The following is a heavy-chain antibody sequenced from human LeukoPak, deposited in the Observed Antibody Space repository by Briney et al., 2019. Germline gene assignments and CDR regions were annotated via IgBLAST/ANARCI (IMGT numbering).Heavy chain of an antibody. Sequence: VGSLRLSCAASGFNVNSFEMTWVRQAPGLGLEFLSYISDSGGVIKYADSVKGRFIISRDSAENALYLQMNNLGADDTAVYFCAGGPKYTGSFPYWGQGTLVAVSS. CDR1: GFNVNSFE. CDR2: ISDSGGVI. V-gene: IGHV3-48*03. D-gene: IGHD1-26*01. J-gene: IGHJ4*02. CDR3: AGGPKYTGSFPY.